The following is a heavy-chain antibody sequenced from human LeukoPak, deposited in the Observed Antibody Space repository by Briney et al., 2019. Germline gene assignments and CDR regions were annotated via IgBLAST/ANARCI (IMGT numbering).Heavy chain of an antibody. D-gene: IGHD6-13*01. CDR3: TRDSEPRREAAAGLDH. V-gene: IGHV3-43*01. Sequence: GGSLRLSCAASGFDLNDYTMHWVRQAPGQGLEWVALLNWEGETTYYADSVRGRFIISRDISRDSLYLQMDSLRSEDTAFYYCTRDSEPRREAAAGLDHWGQRTLVTVSS. CDR2: LNWEGETT. J-gene: IGHJ4*02. CDR1: GFDLNDYT.